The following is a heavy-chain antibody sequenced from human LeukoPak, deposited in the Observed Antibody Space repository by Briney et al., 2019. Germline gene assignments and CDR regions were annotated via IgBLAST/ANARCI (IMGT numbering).Heavy chain of an antibody. D-gene: IGHD6-19*01. CDR1: GGSFSGYY. V-gene: IGHV4-34*01. CDR3: ARGERAGGSGWYFRGNWFDP. J-gene: IGHJ5*02. CDR2: INHSGST. Sequence: PSETLSLTCAVYGGSFSGYYWSWIRQPPGKGLEWIGEINHSGSTNYNPSLKSRVTISVDTSKNQFSLKLSSVTAADTAVYYCARGERAGGSGWYFRGNWFDPWGQGTLVTVSS.